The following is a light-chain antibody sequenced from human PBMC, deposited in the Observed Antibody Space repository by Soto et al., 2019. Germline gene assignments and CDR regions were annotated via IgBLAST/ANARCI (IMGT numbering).Light chain of an antibody. CDR2: GAS. J-gene: IGKJ1*01. Sequence: DIVLTQSPATVSLSPGDRATLSCRASQTVGSSYLAWYQQKPGQAPRLFIYGASSRATGVPDRFSGSGSGTDFTLTISRLEPEDFAVYYCQHYGSSPPWTFGQGTKVDFK. CDR1: QTVGSSY. CDR3: QHYGSSPPWT. V-gene: IGKV3-20*01.